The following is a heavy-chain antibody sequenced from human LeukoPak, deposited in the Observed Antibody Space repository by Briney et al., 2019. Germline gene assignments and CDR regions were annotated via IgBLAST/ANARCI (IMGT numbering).Heavy chain of an antibody. J-gene: IGHJ4*02. CDR2: FYYIGGT. CDR3: ARILTTFDS. Sequence: SETLSLTCTVSRGSISSSSYYWGWIRQPPGKRLEWIGSFYYIGGTYYNPSLEGRITISADSSKNQFSLKLTSVTAADTALYYCARILTTFDSWGQGTLVTVSS. D-gene: IGHD4-11*01. CDR1: RGSISSSSYY. V-gene: IGHV4-39*01.